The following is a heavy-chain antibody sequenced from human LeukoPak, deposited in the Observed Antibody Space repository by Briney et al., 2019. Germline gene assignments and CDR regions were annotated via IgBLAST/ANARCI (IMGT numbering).Heavy chain of an antibody. J-gene: IGHJ6*03. D-gene: IGHD3-3*01. CDR3: ARDIGGRGYDFWSGYYYYYYMDV. V-gene: IGHV1-8*02. CDR2: MNPKRGNS. CDR1: GYTFTINN. Sequence: ASVTVSCRASGYTFTINNINWVRQAPGQGREWMGWMNPKRGNSDYAQKFQGRLTMTRDTSTNTAYMELSGLRSEDTAVYYCARDIGGRGYDFWSGYYYYYYMDVWGKGTTVTVSS.